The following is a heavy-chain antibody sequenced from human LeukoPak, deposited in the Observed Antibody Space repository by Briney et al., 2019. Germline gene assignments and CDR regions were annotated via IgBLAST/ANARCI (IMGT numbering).Heavy chain of an antibody. J-gene: IGHJ6*02. CDR2: INTNTGNP. CDR3: ARDNPLWFGELLPYYYGMDV. D-gene: IGHD3-10*01. CDR1: GYTFTSYA. V-gene: IGHV7-4-1*02. Sequence: ASVKVSCKASGYTFTSYAMNWVRQAPGQGLEWMGWINTNTGNPTYAQGFTGRFVFSLDTSVSTAYLQISSLKAEDTAVYYCARDNPLWFGELLPYYYGMDVWGQGTTVTVSS.